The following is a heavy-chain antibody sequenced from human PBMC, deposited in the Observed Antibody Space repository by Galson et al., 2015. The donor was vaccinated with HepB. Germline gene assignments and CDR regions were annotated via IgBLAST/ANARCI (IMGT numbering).Heavy chain of an antibody. J-gene: IGHJ6*02. CDR1: GFTFSSYW. CDR3: ARGKLDYYYYYGMDV. Sequence: CLRLSCAASGFTFSSYWMHWVRQAPGKGLVWVSRINSDGSSTSYADSVKGRFTISRDNAKNTLYLQMNSLRAEDTAVYYCARGKLDYYYYYGMDVWGQGTTVTVSS. V-gene: IGHV3-74*01. D-gene: IGHD6-13*01. CDR2: INSDGSST.